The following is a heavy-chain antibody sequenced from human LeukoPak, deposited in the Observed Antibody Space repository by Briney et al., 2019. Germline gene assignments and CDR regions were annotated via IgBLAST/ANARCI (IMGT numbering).Heavy chain of an antibody. D-gene: IGHD5-18*01. CDR3: ARETLPLRPRGYDY. CDR1: GYTFTGQY. Sequence: GASVKVSCKTSGYTFTGQYLHWVRQAPGKGLEWMGWVNPDNGDTKYAQNFQGRVTMTRDTSISTAYMELSRLRSDDTAVYYCARETLPLRPRGYDYWGQGTLVTVSS. V-gene: IGHV1-2*02. J-gene: IGHJ4*02. CDR2: VNPDNGDT.